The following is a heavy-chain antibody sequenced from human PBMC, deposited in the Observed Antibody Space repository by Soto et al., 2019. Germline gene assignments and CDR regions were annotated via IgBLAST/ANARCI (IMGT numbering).Heavy chain of an antibody. Sequence: GASVKVSCKASGYTFTNYAMHWVRQAPGQRLEWMGWINGGNGNTKYSQKFRDRVTITRDTSASTAYMELSSLTSEDAGVNYCARDGAVAGNINFDCWGQGTLVTVSS. V-gene: IGHV1-3*01. CDR2: INGGNGNT. D-gene: IGHD6-19*01. CDR1: GYTFTNYA. CDR3: ARDGAVAGNINFDC. J-gene: IGHJ4*02.